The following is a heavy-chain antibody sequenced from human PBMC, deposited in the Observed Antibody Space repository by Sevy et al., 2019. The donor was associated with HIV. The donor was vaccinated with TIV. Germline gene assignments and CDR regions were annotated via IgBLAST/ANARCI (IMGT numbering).Heavy chain of an antibody. CDR1: GYTFTDSY. CDR3: AREPKTCIAGRCLYFDN. D-gene: IGHD6-6*01. J-gene: IGHJ4*02. CDR2: INHYSGAT. V-gene: IGHV1-2*02. Sequence: ASVKVSCKASGYTFTDSYLHWVRQAPGQGLEWMGWINHYSGATKYVKKFNDRVTMTQDTAIRTAYMELSRLTYDDTSIYYCAREPKTCIAGRCLYFDNWGQGTPVTVSS.